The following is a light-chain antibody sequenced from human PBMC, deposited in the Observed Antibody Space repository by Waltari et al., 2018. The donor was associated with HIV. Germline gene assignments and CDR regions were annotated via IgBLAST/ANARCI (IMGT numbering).Light chain of an antibody. Sequence: QSVLTQPPSVSGAPGQWVTLSCTGGNSNIGTHEVHWYQQLPGTAPQLLIYNTNNRPSGVPDRFSGSKSGTSASLAFTGLQAEDEADYYCQSSDSTLSGSVFGGGTKLTVL. V-gene: IGLV1-40*01. J-gene: IGLJ2*01. CDR3: QSSDSTLSGSV. CDR1: NSNIGTHE. CDR2: NTN.